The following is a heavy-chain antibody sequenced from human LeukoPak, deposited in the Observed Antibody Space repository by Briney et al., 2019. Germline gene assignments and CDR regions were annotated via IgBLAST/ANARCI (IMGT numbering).Heavy chain of an antibody. CDR1: GFTFSNAW. CDR3: TTVDGDRPYYYYYYYMDV. Sequence: PGGSLRLSCAASGFTFSNAWMSWVRQAPGKGLEWVGRIKSKTDGGTTDYAAPVKGRFTISRDDSKNTLYLQMNSLKTEDTAVYYCTTVDGDRPYYYYYYYMDVWGKGTTVTISS. V-gene: IGHV3-15*01. D-gene: IGHD4-17*01. J-gene: IGHJ6*03. CDR2: IKSKTDGGTT.